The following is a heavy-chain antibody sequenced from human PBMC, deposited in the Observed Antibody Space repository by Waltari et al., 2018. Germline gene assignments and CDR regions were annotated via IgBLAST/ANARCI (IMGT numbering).Heavy chain of an antibody. Sequence: QLQLQESGPGLVKPAETLSPTCTVSGCHISNTTYYWGWIRQPPGKGLWWVGSIDYSGSTHYCPSLESRITIEVDTSKNQFSLKLTSVSAADTAVYYCARHGGGPYFFDNWGQGTLVTVSS. CDR1: GCHISNTTYY. D-gene: IGHD2-15*01. V-gene: IGHV4-39*07. CDR3: ARHGGGPYFFDN. J-gene: IGHJ4*02. CDR2: IDYSGST.